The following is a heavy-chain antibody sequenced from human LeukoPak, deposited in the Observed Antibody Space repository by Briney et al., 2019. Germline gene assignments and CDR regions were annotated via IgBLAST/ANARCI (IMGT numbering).Heavy chain of an antibody. CDR1: GFTFSSYE. CDR3: ASHQGLGDYFDY. V-gene: IGHV3-48*03. Sequence: GGSLRLSCAASGFTFSSYEMNWVRQAPGKGLEWVSYISSSGSTIYYADSVKGRFTISRDNAKNSLYLQMNSLRAEDTAVYNCASHQGLGDYFDYWGQGTLVTVSS. D-gene: IGHD3-16*01. CDR2: ISSSGSTI. J-gene: IGHJ4*02.